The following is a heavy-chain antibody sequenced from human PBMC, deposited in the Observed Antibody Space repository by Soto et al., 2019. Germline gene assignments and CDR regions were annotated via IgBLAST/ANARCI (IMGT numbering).Heavy chain of an antibody. CDR3: ASDSSSWLYYNYYGMDV. J-gene: IGHJ6*02. Sequence: TEKLRHTYPVSSGSISSRSYYWGWIRQPPGKGLEWIGSIYYSGSTYYNPSLKSRVTISVDTSKNQFSLKLSSVTAADTAVYYCASDSSSWLYYNYYGMDVWGQGTTVT. CDR2: IYYSGST. CDR1: SGSISSRSYY. V-gene: IGHV4-39*01. D-gene: IGHD6-13*01.